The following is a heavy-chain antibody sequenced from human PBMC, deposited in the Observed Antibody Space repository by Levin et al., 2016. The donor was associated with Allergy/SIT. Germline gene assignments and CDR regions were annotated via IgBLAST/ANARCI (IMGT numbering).Heavy chain of an antibody. D-gene: IGHD3-3*01. CDR2: VYSGGST. CDR1: GFTFSDYY. V-gene: IGHV3-66*01. J-gene: IGHJ6*02. Sequence: GGSLRLSCAASGFTFSDYYMSWVRQAPGKGLEWVSVVYSGGSTYYADSVKGRFTMSRDNSKSTLYLQMNSLRAEDTAVYYCARGQWAYYDFWSGGYRGMDVWGQGTTVTVSS. CDR3: ARGQWAYYDFWSGGYRGMDV.